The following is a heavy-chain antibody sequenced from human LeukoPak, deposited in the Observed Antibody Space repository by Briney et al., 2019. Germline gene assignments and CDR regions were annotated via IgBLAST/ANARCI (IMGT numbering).Heavy chain of an antibody. CDR2: ISYDGTKT. J-gene: IGHJ4*02. CDR1: GFTFNTYG. Sequence: GGSLRLSCEVSGFTFNTYGIHWVRQTPGKGLQWVALISYDGTKTWYTDSVKGRFTISRDNSKNTLYLQMDSLRAEDTAVYYCARANSGYEGDYWGQGTLVTVSS. D-gene: IGHD5-12*01. V-gene: IGHV3-30*03. CDR3: ARANSGYEGDY.